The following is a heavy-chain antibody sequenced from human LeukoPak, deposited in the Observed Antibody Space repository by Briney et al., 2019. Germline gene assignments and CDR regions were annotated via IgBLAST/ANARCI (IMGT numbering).Heavy chain of an antibody. Sequence: GGSLRLSCAASGFPFSSYWMGWARQAPGKGLEWVANIKQDGGEKFYVDSVKGRFTISRDNAENSLYLQMNSLRAEDTAVYYCARGMIVVPSPASDIWGQGTMVTVSS. V-gene: IGHV3-7*01. CDR2: IKQDGGEK. CDR3: ARGMIVVPSPASDI. J-gene: IGHJ3*02. CDR1: GFPFSSYW. D-gene: IGHD3-22*01.